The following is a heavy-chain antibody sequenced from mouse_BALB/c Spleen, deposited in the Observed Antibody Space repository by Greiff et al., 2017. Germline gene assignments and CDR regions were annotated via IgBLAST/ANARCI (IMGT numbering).Heavy chain of an antibody. CDR2: IWAGGST. J-gene: IGHJ4*01. V-gene: IGHV2-9*02. CDR1: GFSLTSYG. Sequence: QVQLKESGPGLVAPSQSLSITCTVSGFSLTSYGVHWVRQPPGKGLEWLGVIWAGGSTNYNSALMSRLSISKDNSKSQVFLKMNSLQTDDTAMYYCDSRYDDYYYAMDYWGQGTSVTVSS. D-gene: IGHD2-14*01. CDR3: DSRYDDYYYAMDY.